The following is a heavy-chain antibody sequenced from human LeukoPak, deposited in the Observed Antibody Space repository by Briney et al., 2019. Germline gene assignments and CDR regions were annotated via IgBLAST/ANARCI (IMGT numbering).Heavy chain of an antibody. Sequence: ASVKVSCKASGYTFTSYDINWVRQATGQGLEWMGWMNPNSGNTGYAQKFQGRVTMTRNTSISAAYMELSSLRSEDTAVYYCARGLRYCSSTSCYPYWGQGTLVTVSS. CDR3: ARGLRYCSSTSCYPY. CDR1: GYTFTSYD. V-gene: IGHV1-8*01. CDR2: MNPNSGNT. D-gene: IGHD2-2*01. J-gene: IGHJ4*02.